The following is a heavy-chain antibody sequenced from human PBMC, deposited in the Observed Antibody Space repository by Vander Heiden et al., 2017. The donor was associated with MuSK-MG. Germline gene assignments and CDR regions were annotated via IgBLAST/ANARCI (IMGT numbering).Heavy chain of an antibody. CDR2: INGNGATT. D-gene: IGHD6-6*01. CDR1: GFSFFSYS. CDR3: ARYIATRPYYYDAMDV. J-gene: IGHJ6*02. V-gene: IGHV3-48*04. Sequence: EVQLVESGADLVQSGGSLRPPCAASGFSFFSYSMNGVRQAPGKGLEWVSYINGNGATTYYADSVKCRFTISRDNAKNSLYLQMNSLRAEDTAVYYCARYIATRPYYYDAMDVWGQGTTVTVYS.